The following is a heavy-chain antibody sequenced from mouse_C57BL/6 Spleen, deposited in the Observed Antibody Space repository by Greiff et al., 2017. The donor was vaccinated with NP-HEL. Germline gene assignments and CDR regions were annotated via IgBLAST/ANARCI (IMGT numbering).Heavy chain of an antibody. CDR1: GFSLTSYG. D-gene: IGHD2-3*01. CDR3: SGLLRSYAMDY. V-gene: IGHV2-2*01. J-gene: IGHJ4*01. CDR2: IWSGGST. Sequence: VQRVESGPGLVQPSQSLSITCTVSGFSLTSYGVHWVRQSPGTGLEWLGVIWSGGSTDYNAAFISRLSISKDNSKSQVFFKMNSLQADDTAIYYCSGLLRSYAMDYWGQGTSVTVSS.